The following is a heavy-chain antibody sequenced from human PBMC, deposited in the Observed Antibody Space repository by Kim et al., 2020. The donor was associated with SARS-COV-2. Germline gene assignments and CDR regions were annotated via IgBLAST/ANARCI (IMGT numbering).Heavy chain of an antibody. V-gene: IGHV4-31*02. CDR3: ARDRGFGELSLGY. J-gene: IGHJ4*02. Sequence: YHPTLTSRVTKSRDTSKNKFSLKVSSVTAADTAVYYCARDRGFGELSLGYWGQGTLVTVSS. D-gene: IGHD3-10*01.